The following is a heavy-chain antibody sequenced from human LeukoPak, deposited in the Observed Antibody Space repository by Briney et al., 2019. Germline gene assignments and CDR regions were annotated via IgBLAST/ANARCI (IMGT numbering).Heavy chain of an antibody. CDR1: GFTFSSHG. CDR3: AKDLSYGSPWFDP. J-gene: IGHJ5*02. D-gene: IGHD3-10*01. V-gene: IGHV3-33*06. CDR2: IWYDGSKT. Sequence: GRSLRLSCATSGFTFSSHGMHWVRRAPGKGLEWVADIWYDGSKTYYADSVKGRFTISRDYSKNTLYLQMNNLRAEDTAVYYCAKDLSYGSPWFDPWGQGTLVTVSS.